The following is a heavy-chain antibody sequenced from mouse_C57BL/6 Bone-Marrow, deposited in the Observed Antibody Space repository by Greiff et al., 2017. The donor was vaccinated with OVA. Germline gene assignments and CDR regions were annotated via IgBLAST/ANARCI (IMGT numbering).Heavy chain of an antibody. CDR2: IYPSDSET. CDR3: ARGTGYAMDY. Sequence: QVQLQQPGAELVRPGSSVKLSCKASGYTFTSYWMDWVKQRPGQGLEWIGNIYPSDSETHYNQKFKDKATLTVDKSSSTAYMQLSSLTSEDSAVYYCARGTGYAMDYWGQGTSGTVSS. V-gene: IGHV1-61*01. J-gene: IGHJ4*01. CDR1: GYTFTSYW. D-gene: IGHD3-3*01.